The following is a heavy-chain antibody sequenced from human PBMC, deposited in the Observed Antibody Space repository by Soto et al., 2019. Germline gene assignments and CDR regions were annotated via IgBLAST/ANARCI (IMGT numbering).Heavy chain of an antibody. CDR1: GRSVNDGNFY. J-gene: IGHJ4*02. V-gene: IGHV4-61*01. CDR3: ARGFTSGALPSRFHY. CDR2: VHQNEIT. Sequence: PSETLSLTSSVSGRSVNDGNFYWNWIRQSPATGLEWIGYVHQNEITNYNPALKSRVTFSIDTSKTEFSLKLKSVTAADTAVYYCARGFTSGALPSRFHYWGQGTQVTVSS. D-gene: IGHD3-16*02.